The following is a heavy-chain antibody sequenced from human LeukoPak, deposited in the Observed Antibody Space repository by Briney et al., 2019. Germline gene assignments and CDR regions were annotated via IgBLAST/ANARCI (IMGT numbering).Heavy chain of an antibody. CDR2: INHSGST. V-gene: IGHV4-34*01. Sequence: SETLSLTCAVYGGSFSGYYWSWIRQPPGKGLEWIGEINHSGSTNYNPSLKSRDTISVDTSKNQFSLKLSSVTAADTAVYYCARLKRDSSGYYFDYWGQGTLVTVSS. D-gene: IGHD3-22*01. CDR1: GGSFSGYY. CDR3: ARLKRDSSGYYFDY. J-gene: IGHJ4*02.